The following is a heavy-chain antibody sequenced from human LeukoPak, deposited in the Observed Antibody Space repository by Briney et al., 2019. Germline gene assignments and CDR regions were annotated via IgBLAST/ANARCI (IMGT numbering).Heavy chain of an antibody. Sequence: GGSLRLSCAASGFTFSIYEVNWVRQAPGKGLEWVSYISTSGTTTYYADSVRGRFTISRDNAKNSLYLQMNSLRAEDTAVYYCARGLYYSDSGNYSRYFDYWGQGTLVTVSS. J-gene: IGHJ4*02. D-gene: IGHD3-10*01. V-gene: IGHV3-48*03. CDR2: ISTSGTTT. CDR3: ARGLYYSDSGNYSRYFDY. CDR1: GFTFSIYE.